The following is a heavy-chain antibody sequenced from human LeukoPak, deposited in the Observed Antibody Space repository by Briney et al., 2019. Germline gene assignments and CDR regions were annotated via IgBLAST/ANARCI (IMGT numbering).Heavy chain of an antibody. Sequence: PSETLSLTCTVSGGSISSYYWSRIRRPPGKGLEWIGYIYYSGSTTYNPSLKSRVTISVDTSKNQFSLKLSSVTAADTAVYYCARRRGYSYDYWGQGTLVTVSS. J-gene: IGHJ4*02. V-gene: IGHV4-59*01. CDR2: IYYSGST. CDR1: GGSISSYY. CDR3: ARRRGYSYDY. D-gene: IGHD5-18*01.